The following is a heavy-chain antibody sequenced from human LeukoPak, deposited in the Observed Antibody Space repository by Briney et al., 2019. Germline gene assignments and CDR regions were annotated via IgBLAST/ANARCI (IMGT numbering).Heavy chain of an antibody. D-gene: IGHD5-18*01. V-gene: IGHV3-66*02. J-gene: IGHJ4*02. CDR1: GFTVSDNY. CDR2: IYSGGST. CDR3: ARRPTAMANHFDY. Sequence: GGSLRLSCAASGFTVSDNYMTWVRQAPGKGREWVSVIYSGGSTYYADSVKGRFTISRDSSENTLYLQMNSLRPEDTAVYYFARRPTAMANHFDYWGEGTLVTASS.